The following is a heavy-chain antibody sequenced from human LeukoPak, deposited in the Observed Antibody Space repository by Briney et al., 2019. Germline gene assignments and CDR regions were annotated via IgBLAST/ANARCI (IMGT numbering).Heavy chain of an antibody. Sequence: PSETLSLTCTVSGGSISSSSYYWGWIRQPPGKGLEWIGSIYYSGSTYYDPSLKSRVTISVDTSKNQFSLKLSSVTAADTAVYYCARGSSVLRYFRYYYGMDVWGQGTTVTVSS. D-gene: IGHD3-9*01. CDR2: IYYSGST. V-gene: IGHV4-39*07. CDR1: GGSISSSSYY. J-gene: IGHJ6*02. CDR3: ARGSSVLRYFRYYYGMDV.